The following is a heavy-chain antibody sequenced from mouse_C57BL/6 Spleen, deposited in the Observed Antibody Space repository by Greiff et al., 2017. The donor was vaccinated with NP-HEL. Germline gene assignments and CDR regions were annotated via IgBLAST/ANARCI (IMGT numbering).Heavy chain of an antibody. CDR1: GFTFSSYA. J-gene: IGHJ4*01. V-gene: IGHV5-4*03. D-gene: IGHD1-1*01. CDR2: ISDGGSYT. CDR3: ARVGSSYAGYYAMDY. Sequence: EVMLVESGGGLVKPGGFLKLSCAASGFTFSSYAMSWVRQTPEKRLEWVATISDGGSYTYYPDNVKGRFTISRDNAKNNLYLQMSHLKSEDTAMYYGARVGSSYAGYYAMDYWGQGTSVTVSS.